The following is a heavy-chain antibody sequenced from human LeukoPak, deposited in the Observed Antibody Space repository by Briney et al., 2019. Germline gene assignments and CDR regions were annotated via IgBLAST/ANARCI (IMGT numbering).Heavy chain of an antibody. CDR1: GFTFSSYA. D-gene: IGHD3-22*01. CDR3: AKRGVVIRVILVGFQKEAYYFAS. J-gene: IGHJ4*02. Sequence: GGSLRLSCAAPGFTFSSYAMSWFRQAPGRGLGWVSAISVSVGGTYYADSVKGRFTISRDNSKNTLYLQMNSLRVEDTAVYFCAKRGVVIRVILVGFQKEAYYFASWGQGALVTVSS. CDR2: ISVSVGGT. V-gene: IGHV3-23*01.